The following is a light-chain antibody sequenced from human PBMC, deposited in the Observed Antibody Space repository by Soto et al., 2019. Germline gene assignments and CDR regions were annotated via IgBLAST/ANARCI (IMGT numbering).Light chain of an antibody. CDR2: DAS. V-gene: IGKV3-20*01. J-gene: IGKJ5*01. CDR1: QSVGSTY. Sequence: EIVLTQSPGTLSLSPGERATLSCRASQSVGSTYLAWYQQKPGQAPRLVIYDASSRATGIPDRFSGSGSGTAFSLTISRLEPADFAVYYCQQYGSSPKFGQGTRLETK. CDR3: QQYGSSPK.